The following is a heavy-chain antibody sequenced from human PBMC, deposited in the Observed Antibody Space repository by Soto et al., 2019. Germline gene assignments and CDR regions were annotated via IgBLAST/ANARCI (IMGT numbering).Heavy chain of an antibody. Sequence: QVQLQESGPRLVKPSQTLSLSCAVSGGSIISASYSWNWIRQSPGRGLEWIGHIYSSGSTYYNPSLKSRVSISVDPSNNQFYLKLTSVTAADTAVYFCAREDAARIERWFDAWGQGILVTVSS. D-gene: IGHD6-6*01. V-gene: IGHV4-31*11. J-gene: IGHJ5*02. CDR2: IYSSGST. CDR3: AREDAARIERWFDA. CDR1: GGSIISASYS.